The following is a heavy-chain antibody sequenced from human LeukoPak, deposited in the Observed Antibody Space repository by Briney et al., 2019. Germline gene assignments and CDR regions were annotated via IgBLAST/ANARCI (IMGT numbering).Heavy chain of an antibody. D-gene: IGHD6-13*01. Sequence: PGGSLRLSCAASGFTFDDYAMHWVRQAPGKGLEWVSGISWNSGSIGYADSVKGRFTISRDNAKNSLYLQMNSLRAEDTALYYCAKDPSGSSSWAYFDYWGQGTLVTVSS. CDR3: AKDPSGSSSWAYFDY. J-gene: IGHJ4*02. V-gene: IGHV3-9*01. CDR1: GFTFDDYA. CDR2: ISWNSGSI.